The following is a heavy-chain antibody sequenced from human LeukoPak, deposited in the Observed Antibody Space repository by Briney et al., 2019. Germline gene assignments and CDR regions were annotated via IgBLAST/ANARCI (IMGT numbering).Heavy chain of an antibody. CDR2: ISWNGGSR. V-gene: IGHV3-9*01. J-gene: IGHJ4*02. D-gene: IGHD6-13*01. CDR3: AKGSSSWYYPHFDN. Sequence: GRSLRLSCAASGFTFDDYALHWVRQAPGKGLEWVSGISWNGGSRGYADSVKGRFTISRDNAKNSLYLQMNSLGAEDTALYYCAKGSSSWYYPHFDNWGQGALVTVSS. CDR1: GFTFDDYA.